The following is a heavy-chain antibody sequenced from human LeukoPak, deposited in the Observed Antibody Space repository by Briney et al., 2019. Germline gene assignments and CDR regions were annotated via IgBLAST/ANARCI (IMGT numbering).Heavy chain of an antibody. CDR2: IFYSGST. V-gene: IGHV4-59*01. Sequence: SETLSLTCTVSGGSISSYYWSWIRQPPGKGLEWIGYIFYSGSTNYNPSLKSRVTISVDTSKSQFSLKLSSVTAADTAVYYCARGGSDYYNWFDPWGQGILVTVSS. J-gene: IGHJ5*02. D-gene: IGHD4-17*01. CDR1: GGSISSYY. CDR3: ARGGSDYYNWFDP.